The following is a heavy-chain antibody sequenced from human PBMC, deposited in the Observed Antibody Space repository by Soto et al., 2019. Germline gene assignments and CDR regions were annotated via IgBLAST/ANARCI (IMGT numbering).Heavy chain of an antibody. Sequence: PGGSLRLSCAASGFTFRGYAMSWVRQAPGKGLEWISSISGSGDNTYYADSVRGRFTISRNNSKNTFYLQMNSLGAEDTAVYYCAKRHGSGSYFKAVGYDMDVWGQGTTVTVSS. CDR2: ISGSGDNT. D-gene: IGHD3-10*01. CDR3: AKRHGSGSYFKAVGYDMDV. CDR1: GFTFRGYA. J-gene: IGHJ6*02. V-gene: IGHV3-23*01.